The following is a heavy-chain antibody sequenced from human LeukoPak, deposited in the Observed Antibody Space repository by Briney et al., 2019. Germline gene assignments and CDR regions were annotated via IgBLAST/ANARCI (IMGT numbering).Heavy chain of an antibody. J-gene: IGHJ6*02. CDR2: INHSGST. CDR1: GGSFSGYY. V-gene: IGHV4-34*01. CDR3: ARGRGLVVVPAAIPPRMDV. Sequence: PSETLSLTCAVYGGSFSGYYWSWIRQPPGKGLEWIGEINHSGSTNYNPSLKSRVTISVDTSKNQFSLKLSPVTAADTAVYYCARGRGLVVVPAAIPPRMDVWGQGTTVTVSS. D-gene: IGHD2-2*01.